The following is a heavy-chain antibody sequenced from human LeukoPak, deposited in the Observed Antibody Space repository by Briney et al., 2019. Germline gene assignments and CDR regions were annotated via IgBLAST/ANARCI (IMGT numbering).Heavy chain of an antibody. CDR1: GYTFTSYY. CDR2: INPSGGST. CDR3: ARAGVAGRRFDY. J-gene: IGHJ4*02. D-gene: IGHD6-19*01. Sequence: GASVKVSCKASGYTFTSYYMHWVRQAPGQGLEWMGIINPSGGSTSYAQQFQGRVTMTRDTSTGTVYMELTSLRSEDTAVYYCARAGVAGRRFDYWGQGTLVTVSS. V-gene: IGHV1-46*01.